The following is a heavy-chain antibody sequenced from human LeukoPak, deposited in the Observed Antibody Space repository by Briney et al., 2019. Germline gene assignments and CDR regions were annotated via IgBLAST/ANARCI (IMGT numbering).Heavy chain of an antibody. J-gene: IGHJ4*02. D-gene: IGHD3-10*01. Sequence: QSGGSLRLSCAASGFTFSSYAMSWVRQAPGKGLEWVSAISGSGGSTYYADSVKGRFTISRDNSKNTLYLQMNSLRAEDTAVYYCAKLTLYYGSGSYSDYWGQGTLVTVSS. CDR1: GFTFSSYA. CDR2: ISGSGGST. V-gene: IGHV3-23*01. CDR3: AKLTLYYGSGSYSDY.